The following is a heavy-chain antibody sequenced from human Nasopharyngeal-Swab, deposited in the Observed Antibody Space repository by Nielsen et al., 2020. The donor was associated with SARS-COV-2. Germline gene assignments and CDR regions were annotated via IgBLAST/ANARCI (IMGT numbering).Heavy chain of an antibody. CDR2: IYHSGST. D-gene: IGHD3-10*01. CDR3: ARGGYYGSGSYQN. J-gene: IGHJ4*02. V-gene: IGHV4-4*02. Sequence: SETLSLTCAVSGGSISSSNWWSWVRQPPGKGLEWIGEIYHSGSTNYNPSLKSRVTISVDKSKNQFSLKLSSVTAADMAVYYCARGGYYGSGSYQNWGQGTLVTVSS. CDR1: GGSISSSNW.